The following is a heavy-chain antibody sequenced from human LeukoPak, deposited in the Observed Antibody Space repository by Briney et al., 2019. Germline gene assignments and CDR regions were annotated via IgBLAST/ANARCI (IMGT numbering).Heavy chain of an antibody. V-gene: IGHV4-39*01. J-gene: IGHJ4*02. D-gene: IGHD3-10*01. CDR3: ARNYYGSGSYYIRPIDY. Sequence: PSETLSLTCTVSGGSISSSSYYWGWIRQPPGKGLEWIGSIYYSGSTYYNPSLKSRVTISVDTSKNQFFLKLSSVTAADTAVYYCARNYYGSGSYYIRPIDYWGQGTLVTVSS. CDR2: IYYSGST. CDR1: GGSISSSSYY.